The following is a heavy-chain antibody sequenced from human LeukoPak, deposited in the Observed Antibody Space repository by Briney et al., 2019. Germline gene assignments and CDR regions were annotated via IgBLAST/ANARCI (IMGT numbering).Heavy chain of an antibody. V-gene: IGHV3-23*03. CDR3: AKDLHYGSADY. J-gene: IGHJ4*02. CDR1: GFTFVNYA. Sequence: PGGSLRLSCTASGFTFVNYAMSWVRQAPGKGLEWVSVIYSGGSTYYADSVKGRFTISRDNAKNSLYLQMNSLRAEDTAVYYCAKDLHYGSADYWGQGTLVTVSS. D-gene: IGHD3-10*01. CDR2: IYSGGST.